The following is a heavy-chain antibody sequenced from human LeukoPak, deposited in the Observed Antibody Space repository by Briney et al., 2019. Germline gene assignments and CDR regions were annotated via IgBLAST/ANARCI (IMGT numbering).Heavy chain of an antibody. J-gene: IGHJ4*02. CDR3: ARRNWNDAIDY. CDR2: ISYDGSNK. Sequence: PGRSLRLSCAASGFTFSSYAMHWVRQAPGKGLEWVAVISYDGSNKYYADSVKGRFTISRDNSKNTLYLQMNSLRAEDTAVYYCARRNWNDAIDYWGQGTLVTVSS. CDR1: GFTFSSYA. V-gene: IGHV3-30*14. D-gene: IGHD1-1*01.